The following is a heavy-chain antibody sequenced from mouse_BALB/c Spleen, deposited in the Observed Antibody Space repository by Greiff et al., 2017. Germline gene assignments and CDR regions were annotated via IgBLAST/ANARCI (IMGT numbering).Heavy chain of an antibody. V-gene: IGHV5-9-4*01. J-gene: IGHJ4*01. CDR3: ARHYGSSHYAMDD. D-gene: IGHD1-1*01. CDR1: GFTFSSYA. CDR2: ISSGGSYT. Sequence: EVQLVESGGGLVKPGGSLKLSCAASGFTFSSYAMSWVRQSPEKRLEWVAEISSGGSYTYYPDTVTGRFTISRDNAKNTLYLEMSSLRSEDTAMYYCARHYGSSHYAMDDWGQGTSVTVSS.